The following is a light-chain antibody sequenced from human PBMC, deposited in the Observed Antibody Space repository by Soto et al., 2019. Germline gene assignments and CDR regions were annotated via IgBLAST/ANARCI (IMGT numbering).Light chain of an antibody. Sequence: EIVLTQSPATLSLSPGERATLSCRASQSVDNYLAWYQQKPGQAPRLLIYAASIRATGIPARFSGSVSRTAFTLTISSLEPEDFAVYYCQQRREWPRTFGQGTKLEIK. CDR2: AAS. J-gene: IGKJ2*02. CDR3: QQRREWPRT. V-gene: IGKV3-11*01. CDR1: QSVDNY.